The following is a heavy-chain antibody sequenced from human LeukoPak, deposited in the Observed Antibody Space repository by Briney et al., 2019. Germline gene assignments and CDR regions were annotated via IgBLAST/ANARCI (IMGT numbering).Heavy chain of an antibody. Sequence: PGGSLRLSCAAPGFTFSSYAMSWVRQAPGKGLEWVSAISGSGGSTYYADSVKGRFTISRDNSKNTLYLQMNSLRAEDTAVYYCAKGAVAGTSMKYNWFDPWGQGTLVTVSS. CDR1: GFTFSSYA. J-gene: IGHJ5*02. V-gene: IGHV3-23*01. D-gene: IGHD6-19*01. CDR3: AKGAVAGTSMKYNWFDP. CDR2: ISGSGGST.